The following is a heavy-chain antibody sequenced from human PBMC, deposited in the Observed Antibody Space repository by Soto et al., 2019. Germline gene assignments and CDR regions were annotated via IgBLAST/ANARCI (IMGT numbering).Heavy chain of an antibody. CDR3: ARVRYSYGMTDY. J-gene: IGHJ4*02. D-gene: IGHD5-18*01. Sequence: SETLSLTCTVSGGSISSGDYYWSWIRQPPGKGLEWIGYIYYSGSTYYNPSLKSRVTISVDTSKNQFSLKLSSVTAADTAVYNCARVRYSYGMTDYWGQGTLVTVSS. V-gene: IGHV4-30-4*01. CDR1: GGSISSGDYY. CDR2: IYYSGST.